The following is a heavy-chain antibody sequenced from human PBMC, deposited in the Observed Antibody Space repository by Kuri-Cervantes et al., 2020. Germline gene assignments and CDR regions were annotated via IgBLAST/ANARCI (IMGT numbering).Heavy chain of an antibody. J-gene: IGHJ3*02. Sequence: SETLSLTCTVSGGSISSGDYYWSWIRQPPGKGLEWIGYIYYSGSTNYNPSLKSRVTISVDTSKNQFSLKLSSVTAADTAVYYCAGTLRGLARHNAFDIWGQGTMVTVSS. CDR1: GGSISSGDYY. CDR2: IYYSGST. D-gene: IGHD3-10*01. V-gene: IGHV4-61*08. CDR3: AGTLRGLARHNAFDI.